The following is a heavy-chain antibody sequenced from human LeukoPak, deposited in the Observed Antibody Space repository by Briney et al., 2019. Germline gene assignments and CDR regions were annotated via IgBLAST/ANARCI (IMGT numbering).Heavy chain of an antibody. CDR1: GASITTYY. D-gene: IGHD1-14*01. V-gene: IGHV4-59*01. Sequence: SETLSLTCTVSGASITTYYWSWIRQPPGKGLEWIGYIHSSGTTNYYPSIKSRVTISLDTPRNQFSLKLTSVTAADTAVYYCVRGQRNCFRAVDDWGLGTLVTVSS. CDR3: VRGQRNCFRAVDD. CDR2: IHSSGTT. J-gene: IGHJ4*02.